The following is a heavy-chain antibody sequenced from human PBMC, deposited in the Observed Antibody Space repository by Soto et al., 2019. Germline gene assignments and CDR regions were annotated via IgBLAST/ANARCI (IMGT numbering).Heavy chain of an antibody. V-gene: IGHV6-1*01. Sequence: PSQTLSLTCAISGDSVSSNSAAWNWIRQSPSGGLEWLGRTYYRSKWSNEYAVSAKSRITINPDTSKNQFSLQLNSVTPEDTAVYYCARDYGSGYDYFDYWGQGTLVTVSS. CDR2: TYYRSKWSN. D-gene: IGHD5-12*01. CDR3: ARDYGSGYDYFDY. CDR1: GDSVSSNSAA. J-gene: IGHJ4*02.